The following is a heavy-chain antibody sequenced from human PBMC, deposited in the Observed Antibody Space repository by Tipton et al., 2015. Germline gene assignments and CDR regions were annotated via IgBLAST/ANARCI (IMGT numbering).Heavy chain of an antibody. CDR1: GGSVSNSDYY. V-gene: IGHV4-61*08. Sequence: TLSLTCTVSGGSVSNSDYYWSWIRQPPGKGLEWIGYIYYSGSTNYNPSLKSRVTISIDTSKNQFSLKLSSVTAADTAVYYCARGVVLWFGEPPGAFDVWGQGTMVTVSS. D-gene: IGHD3-10*01. CDR2: IYYSGST. J-gene: IGHJ3*01. CDR3: ARGVVLWFGEPPGAFDV.